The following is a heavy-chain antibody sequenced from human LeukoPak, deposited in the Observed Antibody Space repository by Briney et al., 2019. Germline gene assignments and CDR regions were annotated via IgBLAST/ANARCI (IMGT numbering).Heavy chain of an antibody. CDR2: IIPIFGTA. V-gene: IGHV1-69*13. D-gene: IGHD3-10*01. CDR1: GGTFSSYA. Sequence: SVTVSCKASGGTFSSYAISWVRQAPGQGLEWMGGIIPIFGTANYAQKFQGRVTITADESTSTAYMELSSLRSEGTAVYYCARDGHGFMVRGVILEPGQYYYYGMDVWGQGTTVTVSS. J-gene: IGHJ6*02. CDR3: ARDGHGFMVRGVILEPGQYYYYGMDV.